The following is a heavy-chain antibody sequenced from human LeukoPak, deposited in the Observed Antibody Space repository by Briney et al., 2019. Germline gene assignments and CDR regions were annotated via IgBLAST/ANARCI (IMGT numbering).Heavy chain of an antibody. Sequence: SETLSLTCTVSGGSISSYYWSWIRQPAGKGLGWIGRIYTSGSTNYNPSLKSRVTMSVDTSKNQFSLKLSSVTAADTAVYYCARDHGCSGGSCYSFVHRDAFDIWGQGTMVTVSS. CDR1: GGSISSYY. D-gene: IGHD2-15*01. CDR2: IYTSGST. J-gene: IGHJ3*02. V-gene: IGHV4-4*07. CDR3: ARDHGCSGGSCYSFVHRDAFDI.